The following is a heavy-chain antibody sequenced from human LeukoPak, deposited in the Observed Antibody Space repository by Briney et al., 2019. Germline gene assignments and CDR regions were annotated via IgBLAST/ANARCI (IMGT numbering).Heavy chain of an antibody. J-gene: IGHJ4*02. CDR1: GFTFSSYA. D-gene: IGHD3-10*01. Sequence: GGSLRLSCAASGFTFSSYAMSWVRQAPGKGLEWVSAISGSGGSTYCADSVKGRFTISRDNSKNTLYLQMNSLRTEDTAVYYCAKKGYYYGSGSYPHYWGQGTLVTVSS. V-gene: IGHV3-23*01. CDR2: ISGSGGST. CDR3: AKKGYYYGSGSYPHY.